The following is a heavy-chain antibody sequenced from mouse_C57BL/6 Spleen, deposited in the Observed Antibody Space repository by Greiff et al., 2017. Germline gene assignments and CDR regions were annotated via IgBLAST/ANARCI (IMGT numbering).Heavy chain of an antibody. Sequence: EVKVVESGGGLVKPGGSLKLSCAASGFTFSSYTMSWVRQTPEKRLEWVANISGGGGNTYFPDSVKGRFTFSRDNAKNTLYLQMSSLRSEDTALFYCARQGHYDYDDPDYWGQGTTLTASS. J-gene: IGHJ2*01. CDR3: ARQGHYDYDDPDY. CDR2: ISGGGGNT. D-gene: IGHD2-4*01. V-gene: IGHV5-9*01. CDR1: GFTFSSYT.